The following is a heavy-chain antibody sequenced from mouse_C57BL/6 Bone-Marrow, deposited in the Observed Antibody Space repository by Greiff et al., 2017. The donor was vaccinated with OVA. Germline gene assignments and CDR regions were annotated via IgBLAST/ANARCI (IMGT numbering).Heavy chain of an antibody. CDR1: GYTFTSYG. V-gene: IGHV1-74*01. CDR3: VCDPDYYDSHPFDY. D-gene: IGHD1-1*01. Sequence: QVQVKQPGAELVKPGASVKVSCKASGYTFTSYGMHWVKQSPGQGLEWIGRIHPSDSDTNYNQKFKGKATLTVDKSSSTAYMQLSSLTSDDSAVYYCVCDPDYYDSHPFDYGGQGTTLTVSA. CDR2: IHPSDSDT. J-gene: IGHJ2*01.